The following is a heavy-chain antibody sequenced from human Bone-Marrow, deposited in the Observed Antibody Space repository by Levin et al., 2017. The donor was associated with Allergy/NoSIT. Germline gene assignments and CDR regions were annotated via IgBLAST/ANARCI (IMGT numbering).Heavy chain of an antibody. J-gene: IGHJ4*02. D-gene: IGHD3-22*01. CDR1: GFTVSKNF. CDR3: ARKTDSGGSGGF. V-gene: IGHV3-53*01. Sequence: AGGSLRLSCAASGFTVSKNFMYWVRQAPGEGLEWVSLIYSGGATYYADSVKGRFTISRDNSKNMLYLQMNSLRAEDTAMYYCARKTDSGGSGGFWGQGTLVTVSS. CDR2: IYSGGAT.